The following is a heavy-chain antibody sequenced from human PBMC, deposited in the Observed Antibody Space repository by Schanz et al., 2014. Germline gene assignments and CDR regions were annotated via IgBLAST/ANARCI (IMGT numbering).Heavy chain of an antibody. D-gene: IGHD2-2*01. CDR2: ISGSGGST. CDR1: GFTFSSYA. J-gene: IGHJ4*02. V-gene: IGHV3-23*01. Sequence: EVQLLDSGGGLVQPGGSLRLSCAASGFTFSSYAMSWVRQAPGKGLEWVSGISGSGGSTYYADSVKGRFTISRDNSKNTLYLQMNRLRAEDTAVYYCAKDLLYGAPMPLNHLDYWGQGTLVTVSS. CDR3: AKDLLYGAPMPLNHLDY.